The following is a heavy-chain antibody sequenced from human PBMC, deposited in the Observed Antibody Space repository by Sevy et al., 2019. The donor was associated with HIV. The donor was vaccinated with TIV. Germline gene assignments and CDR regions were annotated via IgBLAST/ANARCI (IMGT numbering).Heavy chain of an antibody. V-gene: IGHV4-39*01. CDR1: GGPISTCTNF. CDR2: IYCGGST. J-gene: IGHJ4*02. CDR3: ARGRITFFDD. Sequence: LETLSLTCIVSGGPISTCTNFWGWIRQPPEKGLEWIGCIYCGGSTYYNPSLKSRVAISVDTSKNQFSLKVNSVSAADTAVYYCARGRITFFDDWGQGALVTVSS. D-gene: IGHD3-16*01.